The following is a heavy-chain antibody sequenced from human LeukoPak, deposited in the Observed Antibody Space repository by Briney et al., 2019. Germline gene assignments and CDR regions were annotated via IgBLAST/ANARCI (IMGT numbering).Heavy chain of an antibody. V-gene: IGHV3-48*03. D-gene: IGHD2-15*01. CDR1: GFTFSSYE. CDR3: ARKGACSGGSCSDY. J-gene: IGHJ4*02. CDR2: ISSSGTST. Sequence: GGSLRLSRAASGFTFSSYEMSWVRQAPGKGLEWISYISSSGTSTYYADSMKGRFTISRDNAKSSLYLHLNSVRAEDTGVYYCARKGACSGGSCSDYWGQGTLVTVSS.